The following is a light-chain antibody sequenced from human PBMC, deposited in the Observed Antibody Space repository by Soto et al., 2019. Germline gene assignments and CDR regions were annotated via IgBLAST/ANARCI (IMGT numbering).Light chain of an antibody. CDR1: SGSIASNY. Sequence: NFMLTQPHSVSESPGKTVTISCTRSSGSIASNYVHWYQQRPGSSPTTVIYEGNHRPSGVPDRFSGSIDSSSNSASLTISGLKTEDEADYYCQSYGSSNFGVFGGGTQLTVL. V-gene: IGLV6-57*01. CDR2: EGN. J-gene: IGLJ3*02. CDR3: QSYGSSNFGV.